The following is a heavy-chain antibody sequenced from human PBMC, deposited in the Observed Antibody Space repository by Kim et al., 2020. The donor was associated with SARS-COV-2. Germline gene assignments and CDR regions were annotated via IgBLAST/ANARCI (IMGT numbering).Heavy chain of an antibody. Sequence: NYNPSLKSRVTISVDTSKNQFSLKLSAVTAADMAVYYCASEEYSSGWPDIWGQGTMVTVSS. D-gene: IGHD6-19*01. CDR3: ASEEYSSGWPDI. V-gene: IGHV4-34*01. J-gene: IGHJ3*02.